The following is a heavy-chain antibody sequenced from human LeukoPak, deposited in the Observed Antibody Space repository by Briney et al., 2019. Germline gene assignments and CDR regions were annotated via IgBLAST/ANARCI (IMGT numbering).Heavy chain of an antibody. CDR2: IYYSGST. CDR3: ARHTGSIAARPEAFDI. V-gene: IGHV4-31*03. CDR1: GGSISSGGYY. J-gene: IGHJ3*02. D-gene: IGHD6-6*01. Sequence: SETLSLTCTVSGGSISSGGYYWSWIRQHPGKGLEWIGYIYYSGSTYYNPSLKSRVTISVDTSKNQSSLKLSSVTAADTAVYYCARHTGSIAARPEAFDIWGQGTMVTVSS.